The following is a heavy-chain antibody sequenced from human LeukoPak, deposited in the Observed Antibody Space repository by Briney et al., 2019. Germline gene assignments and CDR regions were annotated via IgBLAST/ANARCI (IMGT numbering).Heavy chain of an antibody. CDR3: ARSRQNYFDSSGPSLNY. J-gene: IGHJ4*02. V-gene: IGHV4-59*01. CDR2: IYYSGST. Sequence: SETLSLTCTVSGGSISNYYWSWIRQPPGKGLEWIRYIYYSGSTNYNPSLKSRVTISVDTSKNQFSLKLSSVTAADTAVYYCARSRQNYFDSSGPSLNYWGQGTLVTVSS. CDR1: GGSISNYY. D-gene: IGHD3-22*01.